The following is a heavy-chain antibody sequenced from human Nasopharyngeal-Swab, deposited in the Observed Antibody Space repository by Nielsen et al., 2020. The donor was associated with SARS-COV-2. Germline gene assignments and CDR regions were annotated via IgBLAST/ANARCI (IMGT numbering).Heavy chain of an antibody. J-gene: IGHJ3*02. CDR2: IWYDGSNK. CDR3: ARERGEYGDYWGEAFDI. CDR1: GFTFSSYG. Sequence: GESLKISCAASGFTFSSYGMHWVRQAPGKGLEWVAVIWYDGSNKYYADSVKGRFTISRDNSKNTLYLQMNGLRAEDTAVYYCARERGEYGDYWGEAFDIWGQGTMVTVSS. D-gene: IGHD4-17*01. V-gene: IGHV3-33*01.